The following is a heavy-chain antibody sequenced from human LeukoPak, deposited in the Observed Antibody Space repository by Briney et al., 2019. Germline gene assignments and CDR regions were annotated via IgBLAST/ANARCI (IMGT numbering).Heavy chain of an antibody. J-gene: IGHJ4*02. V-gene: IGHV3-30*18. Sequence: GGSLRLSCAASGFTFSSYGMHWARQAPGKGLEWVAVISYDGSNKYYADSVKGRFTISRDNSKNTLYLQMNSLRAEDTAVYYCAKDPGYYGSGSYKSACYFDYWGQGTLVTVS. D-gene: IGHD3-10*01. CDR1: GFTFSSYG. CDR2: ISYDGSNK. CDR3: AKDPGYYGSGSYKSACYFDY.